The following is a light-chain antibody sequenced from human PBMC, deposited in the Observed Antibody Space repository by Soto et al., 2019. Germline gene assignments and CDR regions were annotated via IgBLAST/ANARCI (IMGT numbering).Light chain of an antibody. J-gene: IGKJ5*01. Sequence: DLQMTQSPSSLSATVGDRVTIXXQASQNINNYLNWYQQKPGRAPQVLIYDASNLEAGVPSRFRGSGSGTDFTFTISRLQPEDIATYYCQQYENLPTFGQGTRLEIK. V-gene: IGKV1-33*01. CDR3: QQYENLPT. CDR1: QNINNY. CDR2: DAS.